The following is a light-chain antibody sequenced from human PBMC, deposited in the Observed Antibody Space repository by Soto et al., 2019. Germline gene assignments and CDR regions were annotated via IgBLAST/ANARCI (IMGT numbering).Light chain of an antibody. CDR3: QQYNSYSRT. V-gene: IGKV1-39*01. Sequence: DIQMTQSPSSLSASVGDRVTITCRASQSISSYLNWYQQKPGKAPKVLIYAASSLQSGVPSRFSGSGSGTDFTLTISSLQPDDFATYYCQQYNSYSRTFGQGTKVDIK. CDR2: AAS. CDR1: QSISSY. J-gene: IGKJ1*01.